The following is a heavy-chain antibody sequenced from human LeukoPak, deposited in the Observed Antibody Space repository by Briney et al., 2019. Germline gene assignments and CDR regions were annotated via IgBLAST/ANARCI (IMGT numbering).Heavy chain of an antibody. CDR3: ARSNQAADY. V-gene: IGHV3-74*01. D-gene: IGHD1-14*01. CDR1: GFTFSSYW. J-gene: IGHJ4*02. CDR2: INPGGSSI. Sequence: AGSLRLSCAASGFTFSSYWMHWVRQVPGKGLVWVARINPGGSSITYADSVKGRFTISRDNAKNTLYLQMDSLRAEDTGVYYCARSNQAADYWGQGTLVTVSS.